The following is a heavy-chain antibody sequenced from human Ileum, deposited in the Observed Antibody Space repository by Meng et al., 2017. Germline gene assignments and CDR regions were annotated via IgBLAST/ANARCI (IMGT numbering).Heavy chain of an antibody. Sequence: GSLRLSCIVSGYSISSGYYWGWIRQPPGKGLEWIGSIYLSGNTFYNPSLKSRVTISVDTSKNQFSLRLSSVTAADAAVYYCARVDYGDYGWNFDLWGRGTLVTVSS. V-gene: IGHV4-38-2*02. D-gene: IGHD4-17*01. J-gene: IGHJ2*01. CDR3: ARVDYGDYGWNFDL. CDR1: GYSISSGYY. CDR2: IYLSGNT.